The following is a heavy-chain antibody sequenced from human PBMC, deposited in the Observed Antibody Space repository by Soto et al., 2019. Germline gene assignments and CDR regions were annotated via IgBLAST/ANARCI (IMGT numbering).Heavy chain of an antibody. CDR2: ISAYNGNT. D-gene: IGHD6-13*01. CDR1: GYTFTSYG. CDR3: ASSAGHYYYYGMDV. Sequence: ASVKVSCKASGYTFTSYGISWVRQAPGQGLEWMGWISAYNGNTNYAQKLQGRVTMTTDTSTSTAYMELRSLRSDDTAVYYCASSAGHYYYYGMDVWGQGTTVTVS. J-gene: IGHJ6*02. V-gene: IGHV1-18*01.